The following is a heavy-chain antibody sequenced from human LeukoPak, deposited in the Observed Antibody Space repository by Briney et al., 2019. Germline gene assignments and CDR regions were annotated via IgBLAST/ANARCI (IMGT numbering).Heavy chain of an antibody. J-gene: IGHJ5*02. CDR1: GYTFTNYW. V-gene: IGHV5-51*01. CDR2: INPGDSDT. CDR3: ARQGKNVALDL. Sequence: GESLKISCKGFGYTFTNYWIAWVRQMPGKGLEWMAIINPGDSDTRFSPSFQGQVTISVDKSISTAYVQWSSLKASDTAMYYCARQGKNVALDLWGQGTLVTVSS. D-gene: IGHD1-1*01.